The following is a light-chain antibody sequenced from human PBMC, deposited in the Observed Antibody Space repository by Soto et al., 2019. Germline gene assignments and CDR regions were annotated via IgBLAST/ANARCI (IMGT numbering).Light chain of an antibody. Sequence: DIQMTQSPSTLSASVGDRVTITCRASQSISGWLAWYQQKPGKAPKLLIYKASSLESGVPSRFRGCGFGTEFTLTTRGLQPYDFATYSCQRCDFWWPLGQGTKVDIK. J-gene: IGKJ1*01. CDR3: QRCDFWWP. CDR1: QSISGW. V-gene: IGKV1-5*03. CDR2: KAS.